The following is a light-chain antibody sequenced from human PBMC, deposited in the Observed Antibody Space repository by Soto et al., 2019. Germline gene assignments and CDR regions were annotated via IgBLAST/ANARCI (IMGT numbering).Light chain of an antibody. CDR3: QKYNSAPLT. V-gene: IGKV1-27*01. CDR2: DAS. Sequence: IQITQSPSTLSASLRYTFTIPGRSSQSISGHLAWYQQQTGKAPKLLMHDASSLQAGVPSRFSGSGSGTDFTLTISSLQPEDVAAYYCQKYNSAPLTFGGGTKVDIK. CDR1: QSISGH. J-gene: IGKJ4*01.